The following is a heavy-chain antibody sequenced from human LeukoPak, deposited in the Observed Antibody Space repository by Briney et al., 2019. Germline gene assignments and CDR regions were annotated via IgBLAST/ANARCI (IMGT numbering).Heavy chain of an antibody. CDR1: GFTFSQYA. CDR3: AKISVTLTRDY. Sequence: GGSLRLSCAASGFTFSQYAMSWVRQAPGKGLEWVSAITNSGGSTYYADSVKGRFTISRDNSKNTLFLQMNSLRADDTAVYYCAKISVTLTRDYWGQGTLVTVSS. D-gene: IGHD6-19*01. V-gene: IGHV3-23*01. CDR2: ITNSGGST. J-gene: IGHJ4*02.